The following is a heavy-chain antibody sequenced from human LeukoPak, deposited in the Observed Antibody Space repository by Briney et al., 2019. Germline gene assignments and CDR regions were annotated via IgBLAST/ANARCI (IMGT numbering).Heavy chain of an antibody. V-gene: IGHV4-38-2*02. CDR2: IYHGGGI. J-gene: IGHJ6*03. D-gene: IGHD2-2*01. CDR3: ARDRKYCTSTTCYSSMDV. CDR1: GYSISSGYY. Sequence: KPSETLSLTCTVSGYSISSGYYWGWIRQPPGKGLEWIGSIYHGGGIYYNPSLKSRVTISLDTSKNQFSLKLSSVTAADTAVYYCARDRKYCTSTTCYSSMDVWGKGTTVTVSS.